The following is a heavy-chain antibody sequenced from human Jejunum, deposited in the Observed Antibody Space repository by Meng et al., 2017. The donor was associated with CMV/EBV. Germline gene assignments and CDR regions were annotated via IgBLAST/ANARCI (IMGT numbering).Heavy chain of an antibody. J-gene: IGHJ4*02. CDR2: IITSGST. Sequence: QGQLQEAGPGVVKPSDTLSLACTVSGGSFTTYYWSWIRQRAGKGLEWIGRIITSGSTNYNPSLRSRVIMSVDTSKNQFFLKLRSVTAADTAVYFCAKGYGNSFEYWGQGSLVTVSS. CDR1: GGSFTTYY. CDR3: AKGYGNSFEY. V-gene: IGHV4-4*07. D-gene: IGHD3-16*01.